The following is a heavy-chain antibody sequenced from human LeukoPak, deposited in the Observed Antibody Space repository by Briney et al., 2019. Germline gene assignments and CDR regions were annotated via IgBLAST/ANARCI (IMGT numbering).Heavy chain of an antibody. Sequence: GGSLSLSCAASGFTFSSFAMSWVRQAPGKGLEWVSGISGSGSTTYYADSVKGRFTISRDNSKNTLYLQMNSLRAEDTAVYYCAKDAWKRFDYWGHGTLVTVSS. CDR3: AKDAWKRFDY. V-gene: IGHV3-23*01. D-gene: IGHD1-1*01. CDR2: ISGSGSTT. CDR1: GFTFSSFA. J-gene: IGHJ4*01.